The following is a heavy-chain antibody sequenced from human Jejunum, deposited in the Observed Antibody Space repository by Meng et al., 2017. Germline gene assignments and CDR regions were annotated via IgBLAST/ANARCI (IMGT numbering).Heavy chain of an antibody. J-gene: IGHJ2*01. CDR2: INHSGST. D-gene: IGHD3-10*01. V-gene: IGHV4-34*01. Sequence: QVHLQQWGAGLLKPSETLSLTCAVYGGSLSGYYWTWIRQPPGKGLEWIGEINHSGSTNYNPSLKSRVTMSIDTSKIQFSLKLSSVTAADAAVYYCARYGGSGSYWHFDPWGRGTLVTVSS. CDR1: GGSLSGYY. CDR3: ARYGGSGSYWHFDP.